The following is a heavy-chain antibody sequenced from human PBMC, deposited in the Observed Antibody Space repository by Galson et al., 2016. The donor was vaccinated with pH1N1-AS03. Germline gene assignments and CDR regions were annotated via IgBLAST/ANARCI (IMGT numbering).Heavy chain of an antibody. CDR1: GGTLNNYA. D-gene: IGHD3-10*01. CDR3: ARGLTYHFGSGSVF. J-gene: IGHJ4*02. V-gene: IGHV1-69*06. CDR2: ISPIFGSA. Sequence: SVKVSCKASGGTLNNYAVNWVRQAPGQGLEWMGGISPIFGSANHAQKFQGRATITADIFTNTAYMELSGLSSEDTAVDYCARGLTYHFGSGSVFWGQGTLVTVSS.